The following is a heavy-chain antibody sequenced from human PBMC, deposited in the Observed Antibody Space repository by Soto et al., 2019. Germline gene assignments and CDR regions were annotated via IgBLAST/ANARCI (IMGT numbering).Heavy chain of an antibody. CDR1: GFTFSSYG. Sequence: QVQLVESGGGVVQPGRSLRLSCAASGFTFSSYGMHWVRQSPGKGLEWVAVIWYDGSNKYYADSVKGRLTISRDNSKNTLYLQMNSLRAEGTAVYYCAREGYSMLNWFDPWGQGNLVTGSS. J-gene: IGHJ5*02. D-gene: IGHD6-13*01. CDR2: IWYDGSNK. V-gene: IGHV3-33*01. CDR3: AREGYSMLNWFDP.